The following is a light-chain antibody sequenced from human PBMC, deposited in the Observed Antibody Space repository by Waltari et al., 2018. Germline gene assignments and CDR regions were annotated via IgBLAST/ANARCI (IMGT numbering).Light chain of an antibody. J-gene: IGLJ2*01. CDR2: RDE. V-gene: IGLV1-40*01. CDR3: QSFDRDLNAVL. CDR1: SSNIGAGYD. Sequence: QSVLTQPPSVSGAPGQSVTISCTGSSSNIGAGYDVHWYQQIPGSAPKVLIYRDENRPSGVPGRFSGSKSGNSASLSVTGLHVEDEADYFCQSFDRDLNAVLFGGGTKLTVL.